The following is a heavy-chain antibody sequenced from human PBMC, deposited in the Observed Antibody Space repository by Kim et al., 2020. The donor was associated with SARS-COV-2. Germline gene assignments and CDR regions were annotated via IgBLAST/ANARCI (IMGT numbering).Heavy chain of an antibody. V-gene: IGHV3-53*01. CDR3: ARYLYCSGGSCYPFDS. J-gene: IGHJ4*02. Sequence: DSVKGRFTCSRDNSKNPLYLQMNSLRAEDTAVYYCARYLYCSGGSCYPFDSGGQGTLVTVSS. D-gene: IGHD2-15*01.